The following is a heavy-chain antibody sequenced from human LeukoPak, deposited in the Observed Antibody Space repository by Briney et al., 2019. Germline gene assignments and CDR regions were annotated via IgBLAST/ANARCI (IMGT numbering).Heavy chain of an antibody. CDR3: ATVAYGDYGNWFDP. Sequence: SETPSLTCTVSGGSINTYYWNWIRQPPGKGLEWIGYIYYSGSTNYNPSLKSRVTISVDTSKNQFSLKLSSATAADTAVYYCATVAYGDYGNWFDPWGQGTLVTVSS. CDR2: IYYSGST. CDR1: GGSINTYY. J-gene: IGHJ5*02. V-gene: IGHV4-59*01. D-gene: IGHD4-17*01.